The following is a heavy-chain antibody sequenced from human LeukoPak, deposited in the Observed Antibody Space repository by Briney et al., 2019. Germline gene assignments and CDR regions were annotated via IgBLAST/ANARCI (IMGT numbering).Heavy chain of an antibody. V-gene: IGHV1-24*01. J-gene: IGHJ1*01. Sequence: GASVKVSCKVSGYTLTELSMHWVRQAPGKGLEWMGRFDREDGETIYAQNFQGRVTMTEDTSTNTAYMELSRLRSEDTAVYYCATQQLVRFVLRFQHWGQGTLVTVSS. CDR1: GYTLTELS. CDR2: FDREDGET. D-gene: IGHD6-13*01. CDR3: ATQQLVRFVLRFQH.